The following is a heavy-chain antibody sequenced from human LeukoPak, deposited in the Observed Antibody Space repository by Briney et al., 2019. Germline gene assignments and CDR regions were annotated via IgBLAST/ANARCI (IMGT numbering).Heavy chain of an antibody. CDR3: AKDWAYYYESSGHYYLDY. Sequence: GGSLRLSCAASGFTFSNYAMSWVRQAPGKGLEWVSGISGSGGSTYYADSVKGRFTISRDNYKNTLYVQMNNLRADDTAVYYCAKDWAYYYESSGHYYLDYWGQGTLVTVSS. CDR2: ISGSGGST. J-gene: IGHJ4*02. D-gene: IGHD3-22*01. CDR1: GFTFSNYA. V-gene: IGHV3-23*01.